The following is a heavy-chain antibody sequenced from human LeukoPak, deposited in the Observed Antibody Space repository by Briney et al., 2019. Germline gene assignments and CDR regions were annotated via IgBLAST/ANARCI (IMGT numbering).Heavy chain of an antibody. J-gene: IGHJ4*02. Sequence: SETLSLTCTVSGGSISSYYWSWIRQPPGKGLEWIGYIYYSGSTNYNPSLKSRVTISVDTSKNQFSLKLSSVTAADTAVYYCARDFYYYGSGSLLDYWGQGTLVTVSS. V-gene: IGHV4-59*01. CDR2: IYYSGST. CDR1: GGSISSYY. CDR3: ARDFYYYGSGSLLDY. D-gene: IGHD3-10*01.